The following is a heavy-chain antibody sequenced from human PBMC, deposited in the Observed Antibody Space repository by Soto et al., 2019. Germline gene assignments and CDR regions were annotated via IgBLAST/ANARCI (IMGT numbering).Heavy chain of an antibody. Sequence: EVQLVESGGDLVQRGGSLRLSCAASGFPFSSYWMHWVRHTPGKGLDWVAGISGDGVTTYYADSVTGRFNVSRDNAKNTLSLPISGLRAEDTAVYYCAREYYGLLTGYYTDYWGQGTLVSVSS. CDR3: AREYYGLLTGYYTDY. D-gene: IGHD3-9*01. V-gene: IGHV3-74*01. CDR2: ISGDGVTT. CDR1: GFPFSSYW. J-gene: IGHJ4*02.